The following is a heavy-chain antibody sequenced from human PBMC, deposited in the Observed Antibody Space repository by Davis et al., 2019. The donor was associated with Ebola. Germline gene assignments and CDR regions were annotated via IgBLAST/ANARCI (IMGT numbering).Heavy chain of an antibody. Sequence: AAVPVPCKASPYIPTRSYIHSVRQAPPQRREWRGWSNAGNGHTIYSQNSQGRVNITRDTSASTVYMQLSSLRSEDTAVYYCAGNSVTTRLAYNGMEAWGQGTTVTVSS. CDR3: AGNSVTTRLAYNGMEA. V-gene: IGHV1-3*01. CDR2: SNAGNGHT. J-gene: IGHJ6*02. CDR1: PYIPTRSY. D-gene: IGHD4-17*01.